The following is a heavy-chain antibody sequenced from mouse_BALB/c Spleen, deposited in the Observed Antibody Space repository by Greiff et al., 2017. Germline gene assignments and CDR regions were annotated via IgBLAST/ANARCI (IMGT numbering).Heavy chain of an antibody. CDR1: GFTFSSFG. V-gene: IGHV5-17*02. J-gene: IGHJ2*01. CDR3: ASLGGQFDD. Sequence: EVKLMESGGGLVQPGGSRKLSCAASGFTFSSFGMHWVRQAPEKGLEWVAYISSGSSTIYYADTVKGRFTISRDNPKNTLFLQMTNLRSEDTAMYYCASLGGQFDDWGEGTTLTVSS. D-gene: IGHD4-1*01. CDR2: ISSGSSTI.